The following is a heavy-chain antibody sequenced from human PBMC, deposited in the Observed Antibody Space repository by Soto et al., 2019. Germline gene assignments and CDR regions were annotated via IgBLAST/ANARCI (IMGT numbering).Heavy chain of an antibody. CDR1: GFTFSSYA. CDR2: ISGSGGST. J-gene: IGHJ4*02. CDR3: AKDLPDPDY. V-gene: IGHV3-23*01. Sequence: EVQLLESGGGLVQPGGSLRLSCAASGFTFSSYAMSWVRQAPGKGMEWASAISGSGGSTYYADSVQGRFAISRDNSKNTRYLKMISLRAEGTAVYYCAKDLPDPDYWGQGTLVTVSS.